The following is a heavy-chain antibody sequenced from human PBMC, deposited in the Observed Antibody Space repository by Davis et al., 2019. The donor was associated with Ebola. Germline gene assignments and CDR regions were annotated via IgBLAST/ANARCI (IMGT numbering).Heavy chain of an antibody. CDR2: IFRRGDS. CDR3: ARSTPLRFLEWLRYGMDV. V-gene: IGHV4-30-4*01. J-gene: IGHJ6*04. Sequence: MPSETLSLTCTVSGGSISSGDSYWSWIRQPPGKGLEWIGYIFRRGDSYYNPSLNSRPAISIDTSKNQFSLRLSSVTAADTAVYYCARSTPLRFLEWLRYGMDVWGKGTTVTVTS. D-gene: IGHD3-3*01. CDR1: GGSISSGDSY.